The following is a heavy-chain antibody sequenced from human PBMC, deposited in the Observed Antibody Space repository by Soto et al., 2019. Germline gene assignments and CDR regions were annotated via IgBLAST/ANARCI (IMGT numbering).Heavy chain of an antibody. D-gene: IGHD3-22*01. Sequence: ASVKVSCKASGGTFSSYAISWVRQAPGQGLEWMGGIIPILGIANYAQKFQGRVTITADKSTSTAYMELSSLRSEDTAVYYCARGDHITMIVVVTSGEYFQHWGQGTLVTVSS. CDR3: ARGDHITMIVVVTSGEYFQH. V-gene: IGHV1-69*10. CDR2: IIPILGIA. CDR1: GGTFSSYA. J-gene: IGHJ1*01.